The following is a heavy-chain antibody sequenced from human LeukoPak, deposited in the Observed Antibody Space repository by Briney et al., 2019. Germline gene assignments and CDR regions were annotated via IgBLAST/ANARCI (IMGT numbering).Heavy chain of an antibody. CDR3: AKVDVYSSGWGDWYFDL. D-gene: IGHD6-19*01. CDR2: IYYSGST. V-gene: IGHV4-39*01. Sequence: PSETLSLTCTVSGGSISSSSYYWGWIRQPPGKGLEWIGSIYYSGSTYYNPSLKSRVTISVDTSKNQFSLKLSSVTAADTAVYYCAKVDVYSSGWGDWYFDLWGRGTLVTVSS. CDR1: GGSISSSSYY. J-gene: IGHJ2*01.